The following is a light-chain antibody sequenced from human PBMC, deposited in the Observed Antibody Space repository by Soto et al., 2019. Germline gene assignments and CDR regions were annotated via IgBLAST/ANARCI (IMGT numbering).Light chain of an antibody. V-gene: IGLV1-44*01. J-gene: IGLJ1*01. Sequence: QSALTQPPSASGTPGQRVTISCSGSSSNIGSKAVNWYQQLPGTAPKVLFYSNNQRPSGVPDRFSGSKSGTSASLAISGLQSEDEADYYCASWDDSLNGYVFGTGTKLTVL. CDR3: ASWDDSLNGYV. CDR1: SSNIGSKA. CDR2: SNN.